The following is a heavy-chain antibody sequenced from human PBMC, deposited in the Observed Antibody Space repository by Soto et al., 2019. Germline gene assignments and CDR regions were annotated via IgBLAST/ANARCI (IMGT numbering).Heavy chain of an antibody. Sequence: GASVKVSCKASGGTFTSYVFSWVRQAPGQGLEWMGGIIPVFPTVNYAQMFQGRVTITADKSTSTAFMELNSLRSEDTAVYYCAAGGYNYFYYYYGMDVWGQGTTVTVSS. CDR1: GGTFTSYV. CDR3: AAGGYNYFYYYYGMDV. J-gene: IGHJ6*02. CDR2: IIPVFPTV. V-gene: IGHV1-69*06. D-gene: IGHD5-12*01.